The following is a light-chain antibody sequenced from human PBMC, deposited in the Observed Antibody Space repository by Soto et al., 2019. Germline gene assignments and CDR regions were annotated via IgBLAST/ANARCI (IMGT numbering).Light chain of an antibody. CDR3: SSHTRSGTYV. CDR2: EVN. V-gene: IGLV2-14*01. Sequence: QSALTQPASVSGSLGQSITISCTGTSSDVGGYNYVSWYQQHPVKAPKLIIYEVNNRPSGVSNRFAGSKSGNTASLTISGLQAEDEADYYCSSHTRSGTYVFGIGTKVTVL. CDR1: SSDVGGYNY. J-gene: IGLJ1*01.